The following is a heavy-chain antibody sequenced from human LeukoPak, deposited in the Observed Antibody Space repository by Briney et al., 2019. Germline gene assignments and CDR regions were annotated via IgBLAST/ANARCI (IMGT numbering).Heavy chain of an antibody. CDR1: GYTFTAYH. D-gene: IGHD6-13*01. CDR3: ARDLGDSFYGMDV. Sequence: ASVKVSCKTSGYTFTAYHIHWVRQAPGQGLEWMGWINANSGGTKYAEKFQGRVTMTRDTSISTAYMELSRLRSDDTAVYYCARDLGDSFYGMDVWGQGTTVTVSS. J-gene: IGHJ6*02. V-gene: IGHV1-2*02. CDR2: INANSGGT.